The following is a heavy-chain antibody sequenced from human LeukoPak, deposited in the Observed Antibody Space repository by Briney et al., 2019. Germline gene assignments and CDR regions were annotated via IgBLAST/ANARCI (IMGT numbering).Heavy chain of an antibody. CDR3: ARARLIITYNWFDP. D-gene: IGHD3-16*01. CDR1: GGSFSGYY. Sequence: SETLSLTCAVYGGSFSGYYWSWIRQPPGKGLEWIGEIYHSGSTNYNPSLKSRVTISVDTSKNQFSLKLSSVTAADTSVYYCARARLIITYNWFDPWGQGTLVTVSS. J-gene: IGHJ5*02. V-gene: IGHV4-34*01. CDR2: IYHSGST.